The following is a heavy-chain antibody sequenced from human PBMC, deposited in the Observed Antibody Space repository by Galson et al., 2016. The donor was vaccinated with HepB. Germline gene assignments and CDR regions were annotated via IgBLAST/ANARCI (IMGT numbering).Heavy chain of an antibody. CDR2: ISHSRFT. CDR3: ARRGFYYYHSMDV. J-gene: IGHJ6*02. Sequence: TLSLTCDVYNGSLSGYYWSWIRQSPGRGLEWIGEISHSRFTTYNPSLKSRVTISIDTSKNEFSLKVNSLTAADTAVYYCARRGFYYYHSMDVWGPGTPVSVSS. CDR1: NGSLSGYY. V-gene: IGHV4-34*01. D-gene: IGHD2-15*01.